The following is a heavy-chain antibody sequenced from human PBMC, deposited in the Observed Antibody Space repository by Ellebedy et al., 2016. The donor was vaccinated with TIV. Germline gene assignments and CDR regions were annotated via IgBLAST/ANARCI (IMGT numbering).Heavy chain of an antibody. CDR2: VITYNGAT. J-gene: IGHJ4*02. Sequence: AASVKVSCKTSGGTFRSDGISWVRQAPGQGLEWMGWVITYNGATNYAQKFQGRVTMTTDTSTRTAYMELRTLRSEDTAVYYCARVVTYSYGSGSPYYWGQGTLVTVSS. CDR1: GGTFRSDG. CDR3: ARVVTYSYGSGSPYY. D-gene: IGHD3-10*01. V-gene: IGHV1-18*01.